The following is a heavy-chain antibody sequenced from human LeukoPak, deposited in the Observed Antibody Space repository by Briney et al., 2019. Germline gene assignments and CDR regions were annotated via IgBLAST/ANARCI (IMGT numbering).Heavy chain of an antibody. CDR2: IIPIFGTA. D-gene: IGHD2-2*02. V-gene: IGHV1-69*13. CDR1: GGTFSSYA. Sequence: SVKVSCKAFGGTFSSYAISWVRQAPGQRLEWMGGIIPIFGTANYAQKFQGRVTITADESTSTAYMELSSLRSEDTAVYYCSYCSSTSCYKYYYYYMEVWGKGTTVTVSS. J-gene: IGHJ6*03. CDR3: SYCSSTSCYKYYYYYMEV.